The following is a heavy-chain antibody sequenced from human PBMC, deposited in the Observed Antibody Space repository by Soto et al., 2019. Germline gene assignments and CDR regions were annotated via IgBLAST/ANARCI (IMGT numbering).Heavy chain of an antibody. CDR1: GFTFSSYW. D-gene: IGHD3-22*01. Sequence: GGSLRLSCAASGFTFSSYWMSWVRQAPGKGLEWVANIKQDGSEKYYVDSVKGRFTISRDNAKNSLYLQMNSLRAEDTAVYYCARVDYDSSGYYEDDAFDIWGQGTMVTVSS. J-gene: IGHJ3*02. V-gene: IGHV3-7*01. CDR2: IKQDGSEK. CDR3: ARVDYDSSGYYEDDAFDI.